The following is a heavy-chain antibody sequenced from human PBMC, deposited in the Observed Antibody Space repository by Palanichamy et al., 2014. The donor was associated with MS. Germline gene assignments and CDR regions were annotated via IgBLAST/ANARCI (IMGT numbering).Heavy chain of an antibody. V-gene: IGHV2-5*02. J-gene: IGHJ4*02. Sequence: QITLKESGPKLLKPTQTLTLTCTFSGFSLSTSGVGVGWIRRPPGKALEWLALIYWDGDTRFSPSLKNRINITKDTSRDQVVLTMTNMNPADTATYYCARIPTLDFWGQGIRVAVS. CDR2: IYWDGDT. CDR3: ARIPTLDF. CDR1: GFSLSTSGVG.